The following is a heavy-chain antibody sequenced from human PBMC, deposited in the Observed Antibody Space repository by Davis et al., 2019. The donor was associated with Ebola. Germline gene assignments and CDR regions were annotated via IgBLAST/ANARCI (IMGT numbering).Heavy chain of an antibody. J-gene: IGHJ6*02. D-gene: IGHD6-19*01. Sequence: GESLKISCAASGFTFSGSAMHWVRQASGKGLEWVGRIRSKANSYATAYAASVKGRFTISRDDSKNTAYPQMNSLKTEDTAVYYCEVAVAGTGYMDVWGQGTTVTVSS. V-gene: IGHV3-73*01. CDR3: EVAVAGTGYMDV. CDR1: GFTFSGSA. CDR2: IRSKANSYAT.